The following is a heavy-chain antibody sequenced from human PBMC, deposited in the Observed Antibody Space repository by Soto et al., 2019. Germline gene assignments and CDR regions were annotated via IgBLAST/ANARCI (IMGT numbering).Heavy chain of an antibody. CDR3: ARGGTGWSLEY. CDR1: GFTFRSYE. V-gene: IGHV3-48*03. D-gene: IGHD6-19*01. Sequence: PGGSLRHSYVGSGFTFRSYEMNWVRQTPGKGLEWISYISNDLVTIYYADSVKGRFTISRDNAKNSLYLQMNSLRAEDTAFYYCARGGTGWSLEYWGLGTLVTGSS. CDR2: ISNDLVTI. J-gene: IGHJ4*02.